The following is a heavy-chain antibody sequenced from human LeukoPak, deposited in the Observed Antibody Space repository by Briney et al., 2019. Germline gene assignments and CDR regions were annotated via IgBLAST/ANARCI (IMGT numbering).Heavy chain of an antibody. V-gene: IGHV3-74*01. J-gene: IGHJ4*02. D-gene: IGHD5-18*01. Sequence: GGSLRLSCVASGFTFSSYWMHWVRQDPRKGLVWVSRINGDGSNINYADSVRGRFTISRDNAKNSLYLQMNSLRAEDTAVYYCAREITAWIQLCHDWGQGTLVTVSS. CDR1: GFTFSSYW. CDR3: AREITAWIQLCHD. CDR2: INGDGSNI.